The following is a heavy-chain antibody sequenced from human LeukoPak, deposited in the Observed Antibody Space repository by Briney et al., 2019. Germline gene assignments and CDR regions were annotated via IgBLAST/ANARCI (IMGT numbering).Heavy chain of an antibody. J-gene: IGHJ4*02. CDR2: MYHSGDT. D-gene: IGHD2-2*01. V-gene: IGHV4-38-2*02. Sequence: SETLSLTCTVSGYSVSSGYYWGWIRQPPGKGLEWIGSMYHSGDTYYNPSLKSRVTISVDTSKNQLSLKLSSVTAADTAVYYCARYCSSSSCYASFDSWGQGTLVTVSS. CDR3: ARYCSSSSCYASFDS. CDR1: GYSVSSGYY.